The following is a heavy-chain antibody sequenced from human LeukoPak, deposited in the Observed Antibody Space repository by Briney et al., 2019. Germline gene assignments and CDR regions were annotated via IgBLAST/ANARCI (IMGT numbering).Heavy chain of an antibody. CDR3: ARVSRWFLAVAGYADY. J-gene: IGHJ4*02. D-gene: IGHD6-19*01. V-gene: IGHV4-34*01. Sequence: PSETLSLTCAFSGGSFSGYSWSWIRQTPGQGLEWIGETNHRGSTNYNPSLKSRVTISVDTSKSQFSLRLTSVTAADTAVYYCARVSRWFLAVAGYADYWGQGTQVIVSS. CDR1: GGSFSGYS. CDR2: TNHRGST.